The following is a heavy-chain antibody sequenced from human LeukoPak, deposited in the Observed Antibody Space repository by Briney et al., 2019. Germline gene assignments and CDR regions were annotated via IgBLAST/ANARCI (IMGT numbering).Heavy chain of an antibody. Sequence: PSETLSLTCTVSGGSISSSTYYWGWIRQPPGKGLEWIGSMYYSGNIYYNPSLKSRVTLSVDTSKNQFSLKLRSVTAADTAVHYCARGEYSYGYFDYWGQGTLVTVSS. V-gene: IGHV4-39*07. D-gene: IGHD5-18*01. J-gene: IGHJ4*02. CDR2: MYYSGNI. CDR3: ARGEYSYGYFDY. CDR1: GGSISSSTYY.